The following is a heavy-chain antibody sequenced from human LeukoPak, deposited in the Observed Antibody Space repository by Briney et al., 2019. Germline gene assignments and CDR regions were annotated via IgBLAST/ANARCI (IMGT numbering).Heavy chain of an antibody. CDR3: AKDRGVAAAGLNYYGMDV. Sequence: GGSLRLSCAASGFTFSSYGMHWVRQAPGKGLEWVAVISYDGSNKYYAGSVKGRFTISRDNSKNTLYLQMNSLRAEDTAVYYCAKDRGVAAAGLNYYGMDVWGQGTTVTVSS. D-gene: IGHD6-13*01. V-gene: IGHV3-30*18. J-gene: IGHJ6*02. CDR2: ISYDGSNK. CDR1: GFTFSSYG.